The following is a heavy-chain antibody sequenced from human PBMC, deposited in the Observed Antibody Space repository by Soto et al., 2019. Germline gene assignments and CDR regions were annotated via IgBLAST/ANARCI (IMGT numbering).Heavy chain of an antibody. CDR3: ATGYSYGTKDLDY. D-gene: IGHD5-18*01. CDR1: GYTLTELS. Sequence: ASVKVSCKVSGYTLTELSMHWVRQAPGKGLEWMGGFDPEDGETIYAQKFQGRVTVTEDTSTDTAYMELSSLRSEDTAVYYCATGYSYGTKDLDYWGQGTLVTVSS. CDR2: FDPEDGET. J-gene: IGHJ4*02. V-gene: IGHV1-24*01.